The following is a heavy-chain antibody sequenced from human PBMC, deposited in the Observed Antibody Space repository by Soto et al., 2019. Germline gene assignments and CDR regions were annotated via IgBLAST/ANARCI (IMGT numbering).Heavy chain of an antibody. CDR1: GFTFSSYA. CDR2: ISYDGSNK. V-gene: IGHV3-30-3*01. D-gene: IGHD2-15*01. CDR3: ASVVVVAAFSYGMDV. J-gene: IGHJ6*02. Sequence: GGSLRLSCAASGFTFSSYAMHWVRQAPGKGLEWVAVISYDGSNKYYADSVKGRFTISRDNSKNTLYLQMNSLRAEDTAVYYCASVVVVAAFSYGMDVWGQGTTVTVSS.